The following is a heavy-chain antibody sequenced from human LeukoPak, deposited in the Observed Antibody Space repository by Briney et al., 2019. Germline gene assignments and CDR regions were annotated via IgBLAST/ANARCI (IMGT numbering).Heavy chain of an antibody. CDR2: FDPEDSET. D-gene: IGHD2-2*01. CDR1: GYTLTQLA. CDR3: ATRYCSSTSCYEMGAFDI. Sequence: ASVKVSCKVSGYTLTQLAMHWVRQAPGKRLECRRGFDPEDSETIYAQNFQGRVTMTEDTSTNTAYMELSSLGSEDTAVYDCATRYCSSTSCYEMGAFDIWGQGTMVTVSS. V-gene: IGHV1-24*01. J-gene: IGHJ3*02.